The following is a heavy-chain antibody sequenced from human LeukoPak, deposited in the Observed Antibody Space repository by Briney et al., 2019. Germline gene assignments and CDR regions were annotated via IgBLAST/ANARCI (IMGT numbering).Heavy chain of an antibody. CDR2: INANSGAT. Sequence: GASVKASCKTSGYSFSGYYIHWVRQAPGQGLEWMGWINANSGATNFAQKFQGRVTMTRDTSISTAYMELSRLTSDDTAMYFCARTDWFDNCRYCPADYWGQGTLVTVSS. D-gene: IGHD3-16*02. CDR1: GYSFSGYY. CDR3: ARTDWFDNCRYCPADY. V-gene: IGHV1-2*02. J-gene: IGHJ4*02.